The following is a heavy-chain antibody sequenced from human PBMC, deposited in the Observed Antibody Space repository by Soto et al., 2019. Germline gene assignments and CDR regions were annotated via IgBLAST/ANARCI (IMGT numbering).Heavy chain of an antibody. CDR3: ARASTSGNYWHFY. J-gene: IGHJ4*02. CDR1: GYTFTDNG. Sequence: EASVKVSCKASGYTFTDNGITCVRQAPGQGLEWMGWISCYNGDTKYAQKLQGRVTMTTDTSTSTAFMELRDLRADDTAVYFCARASTSGNYWHFYWGQGALVTVSS. CDR2: ISCYNGDT. V-gene: IGHV1-18*01. D-gene: IGHD3-10*01.